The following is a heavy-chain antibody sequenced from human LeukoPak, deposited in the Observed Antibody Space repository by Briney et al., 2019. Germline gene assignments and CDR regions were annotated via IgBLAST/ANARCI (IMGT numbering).Heavy chain of an antibody. V-gene: IGHV4-38-2*02. D-gene: IGHD3-22*01. J-gene: IGHJ4*02. CDR1: GYSITIGYY. CDR3: ARDRASYYYDTSGDNDY. CDR2: VHHSGST. Sequence: SSETLSLTCSVGGYSITIGYYWGWIRQAPGKGLEWIGSVHHSGSTNYNPSLKSRVTISVDTFMNRFSLKLSSVTAADTAVYYCARDRASYYYDTSGDNDYWGQGTLVTVSS.